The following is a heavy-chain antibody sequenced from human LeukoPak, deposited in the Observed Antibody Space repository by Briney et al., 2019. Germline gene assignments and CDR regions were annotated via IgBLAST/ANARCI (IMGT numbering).Heavy chain of an antibody. CDR2: IIPIFGTA. J-gene: IGHJ4*02. CDR1: GYTFTAYH. D-gene: IGHD2-21*02. Sequence: SVKVSCKASGYTFTAYHMHWVRQAPGQGLEWMGRIIPIFGTANYAQKFQGRVTITTDESTSTAYMELSSLRSEDTAVYYCARDRDIVVVTAFYYFDYWGQGTLVTVSS. V-gene: IGHV1-69*05. CDR3: ARDRDIVVVTAFYYFDY.